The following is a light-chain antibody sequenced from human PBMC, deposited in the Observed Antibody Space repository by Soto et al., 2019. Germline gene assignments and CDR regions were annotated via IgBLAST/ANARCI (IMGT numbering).Light chain of an antibody. CDR1: QGISSY. V-gene: IGKV1-8*01. J-gene: IGKJ1*01. CDR2: DAS. Sequence: AIRMTQSPSSLSASTGARVPITCRASQGISSYLAWYQQKPGKAPKFLIYDASTLESGVPSRFSGSGFGTEFSLTFSSLQPDDFGSYYCQHMRTFGQGTKVDIK. CDR3: QHMRT.